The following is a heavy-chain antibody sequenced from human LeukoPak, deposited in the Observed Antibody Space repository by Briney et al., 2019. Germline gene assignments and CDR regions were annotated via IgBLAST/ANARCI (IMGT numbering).Heavy chain of an antibody. D-gene: IGHD6-13*01. J-gene: IGHJ4*02. CDR1: RFTFCSYA. Sequence: PGGSLRLSCAASRFTFCSYAMSWVRQAPGKGVEWVSAISGSGGSTYYADSVKGRFTISRDNSKNTLYLQMNSLRAEDTAVYYCAIRSSWYYFDYWGQGTLVTVSS. CDR2: ISGSGGST. CDR3: AIRSSWYYFDY. V-gene: IGHV3-23*01.